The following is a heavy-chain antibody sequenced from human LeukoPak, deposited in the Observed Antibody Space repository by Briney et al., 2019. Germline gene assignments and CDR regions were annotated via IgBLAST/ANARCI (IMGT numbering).Heavy chain of an antibody. Sequence: GGSLRLSCAASGFTFSSYSMNWVRQAPGKGLEWVSSISSSSSYIYYADSVKGRFTISRDNAKNSLYLQMNSLRAEDTAVYYCAKAFGQIRNYGSGNYDYWGQGTLVTVSS. CDR2: ISSSSSYI. V-gene: IGHV3-21*01. J-gene: IGHJ4*02. CDR3: AKAFGQIRNYGSGNYDY. D-gene: IGHD3-10*01. CDR1: GFTFSSYS.